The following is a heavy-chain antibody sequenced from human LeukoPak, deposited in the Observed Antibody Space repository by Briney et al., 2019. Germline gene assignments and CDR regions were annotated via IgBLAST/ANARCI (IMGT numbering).Heavy chain of an antibody. J-gene: IGHJ4*02. D-gene: IGHD2-2*01. Sequence: PGGSLRLSCAASGFTFSVYSMNWVRQAPGKGLEWVSYISSGSSIIYYADSVKGRFTISRDNAENSLYLQMNSLRDEDTAVYYCAVDCSSTSCYLSYLRSCWGQGALVSVSS. CDR2: ISSGSSII. V-gene: IGHV3-48*02. CDR3: AVDCSSTSCYLSYLRSC. CDR1: GFTFSVYS.